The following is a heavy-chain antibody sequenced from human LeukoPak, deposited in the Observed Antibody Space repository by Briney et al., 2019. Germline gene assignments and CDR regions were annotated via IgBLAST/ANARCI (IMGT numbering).Heavy chain of an antibody. CDR1: GFTFSNYL. D-gene: IGHD3-9*01. V-gene: IGHV3-74*01. CDR2: IKGDGSHT. Sequence: GGSLRLSCAASGFTFSNYLMHWVRQAPGKGLVWVSRIKGDGSHTIYADSVKGRFTISRDNAKNTLYLQMKSLRAEDTAVYYCVRDWDHFDFDSWGLGTLVTVSS. J-gene: IGHJ5*01. CDR3: VRDWDHFDFDS.